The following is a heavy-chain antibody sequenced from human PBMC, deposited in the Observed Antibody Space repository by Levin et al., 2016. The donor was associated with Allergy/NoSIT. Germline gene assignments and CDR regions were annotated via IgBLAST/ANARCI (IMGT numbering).Heavy chain of an antibody. CDR3: AKRDSSGWYYFDY. D-gene: IGHD6-19*01. J-gene: IGHJ4*02. V-gene: IGHV3-23*01. CDR2: FGRSGANT. Sequence: WIRQPPGKGLEWVSTFGRSGANTYYADSVKGRFTISKDNSKNTLYLQMNSLRAEDTALYYCAKRDSSGWYYFDYWGQGTLVTVSS.